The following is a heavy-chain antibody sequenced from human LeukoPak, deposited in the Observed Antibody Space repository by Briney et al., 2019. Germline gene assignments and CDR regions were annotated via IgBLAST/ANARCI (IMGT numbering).Heavy chain of an antibody. V-gene: IGHV4-38-2*02. Sequence: PSETLSLTCTVSGYSISSGYYWGWIRQPPGKGLEWFGSIYHSGSTYYNPSLKSRVTISVDTSKNQFSLKPSSVTAADTAVYYCARAVSYYDSSGYYGAGGPEGRTNWYFDLWGRGTLVTVSS. CDR1: GYSISSGYY. CDR2: IYHSGST. CDR3: ARAVSYYDSSGYYGAGGPEGRTNWYFDL. J-gene: IGHJ2*01. D-gene: IGHD3-22*01.